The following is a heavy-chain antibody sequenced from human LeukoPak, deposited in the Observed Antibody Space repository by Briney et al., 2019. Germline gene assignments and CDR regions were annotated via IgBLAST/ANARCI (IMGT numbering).Heavy chain of an antibody. D-gene: IGHD3-10*01. CDR1: GFTFSSYG. V-gene: IGHV3-30*18. Sequence: GRSLRLSCAASGFTFSSYGMHWVRQAPGKGLEWVAVISYDGSNKYYADSVKGRFTISRDNSKNTLYLQMNSLRAEDTAVYYCAKDPTGGSGSYCDYWGQGTLVTVSS. J-gene: IGHJ4*02. CDR2: ISYDGSNK. CDR3: AKDPTGGSGSYCDY.